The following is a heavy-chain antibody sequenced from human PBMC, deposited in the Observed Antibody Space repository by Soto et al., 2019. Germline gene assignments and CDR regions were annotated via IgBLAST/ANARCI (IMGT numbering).Heavy chain of an antibody. Sequence: QVQLVESGGGVVQPGGSLRLSCAASGFAFSTSVIHWVRKAPGKGLGWLAHIHYNGNKKHYADPVKARFTVSRDISESTLYLQMNSLRAEDTAVYYCAREQFEDGRGHYDHWGQGTLVSVSS. CDR3: AREQFEDGRGHYDH. D-gene: IGHD3-22*01. CDR2: IHYNGNKK. CDR1: GFAFSTSV. V-gene: IGHV3-30*02. J-gene: IGHJ4*02.